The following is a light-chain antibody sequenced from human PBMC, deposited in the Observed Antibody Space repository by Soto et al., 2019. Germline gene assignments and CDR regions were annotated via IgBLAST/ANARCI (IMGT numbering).Light chain of an antibody. CDR2: AAS. V-gene: IGKV1-12*01. Sequence: DIQMTQSPSSVSASVGDRVTITCRASQDISSWLAWYQQKPGNAPKLLISAASSLQSGVPSRFSGGGSGTDFTLTISSLQPDDPATYYCQQANSYPITFGQGTRLEIK. J-gene: IGKJ5*01. CDR3: QQANSYPIT. CDR1: QDISSW.